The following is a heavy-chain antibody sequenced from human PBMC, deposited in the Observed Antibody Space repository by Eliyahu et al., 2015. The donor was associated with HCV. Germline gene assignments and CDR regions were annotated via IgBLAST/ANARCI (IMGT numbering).Heavy chain of an antibody. CDR1: GGSFSGYY. D-gene: IGHD3-10*01. CDR3: ARVRHEPGMMVRGPRRNWFDP. CDR2: INHSGST. Sequence: QVQLQQWGAGLLKPSETLSLTCAVYGGSFSGYYWSWXRQPPGKGLEWIGEINHSGSTNYNPSLKSRVTISVDTSKNQFSLKLSSVTAADTAVYYCARVRHEPGMMVRGPRRNWFDPWGQGTLVTVSS. J-gene: IGHJ5*02. V-gene: IGHV4-34*01.